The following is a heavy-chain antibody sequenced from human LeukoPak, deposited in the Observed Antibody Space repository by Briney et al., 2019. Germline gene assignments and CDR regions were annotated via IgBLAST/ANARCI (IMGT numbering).Heavy chain of an antibody. CDR3: ARWLAPREGYYYYGMDV. V-gene: IGHV3-13*01. CDR1: GFTFSSYD. J-gene: IGHJ6*02. CDR2: IGTAGDT. Sequence: GGSLRLSCAASGFTFSSYDMHWVRHGTGKGLEWVSAIGTAGDTYYPGSVKGRFTISRENAKNSLYLQMNSLRAEDTAVYYCARWLAPREGYYYYGMDVWGRGTTVIVFS. D-gene: IGHD6-19*01.